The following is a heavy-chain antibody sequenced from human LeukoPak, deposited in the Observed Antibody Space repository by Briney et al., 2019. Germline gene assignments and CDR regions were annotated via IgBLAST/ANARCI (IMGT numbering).Heavy chain of an antibody. V-gene: IGHV3-21*04. CDR2: LSSSSRYI. J-gene: IGHJ6*03. Sequence: GGLSLSCPAPGFTFPIYSMKWVRHARVQGRAWVSSLSSSSRYIYYADSVMGRFTISRDNAKNSLYLQMNSLRAEETALYYCARDHRTYYYYMDVWGKGTTVTVSS. CDR3: ARDHRTYYYYMDV. D-gene: IGHD3/OR15-3a*01. CDR1: GFTFPIYS.